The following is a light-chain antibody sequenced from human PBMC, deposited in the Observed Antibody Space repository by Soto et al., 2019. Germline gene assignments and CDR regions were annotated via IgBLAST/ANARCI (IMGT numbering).Light chain of an antibody. J-gene: IGKJ2*01. V-gene: IGKV2-28*01. CDR3: MQSLQAPPFT. CDR2: LAS. CDR1: QSLLHSNGYNY. Sequence: DTVMTQSPLSLPVSPGEPASISCRSSQSLLHSNGYNYLEWYVQKPGQSPQLLVYLASTRASGVPGRFSGSGSGTDFTLKISRVEAEDVGVYYCMQSLQAPPFTFGQGTKLEI.